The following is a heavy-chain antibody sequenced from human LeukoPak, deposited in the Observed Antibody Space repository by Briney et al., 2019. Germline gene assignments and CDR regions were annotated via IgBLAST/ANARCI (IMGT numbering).Heavy chain of an antibody. CDR2: ISGSGGST. CDR1: GFTFSNYA. J-gene: IGHJ4*02. Sequence: GGSLRLSCAASGFTFSNYAMSWVRQAPGKGLEWVSAISGSGGSTYYADSVKGRFTISRDNSKNTLYLQMNSLRAEDTAVYYCAKLTYGSGTYGAFDYWGQGTLVTVST. D-gene: IGHD3-10*01. CDR3: AKLTYGSGTYGAFDY. V-gene: IGHV3-23*01.